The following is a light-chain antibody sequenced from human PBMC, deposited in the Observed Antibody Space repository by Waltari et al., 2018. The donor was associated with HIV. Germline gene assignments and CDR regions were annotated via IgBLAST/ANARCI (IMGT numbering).Light chain of an antibody. CDR3: QSYDSSLSGSVF. V-gene: IGLV1-40*01. CDR2: GNV. CDR1: SSNIGANYD. J-gene: IGLJ2*01. Sequence: QSVLTQPPSVSGAPGQRVTISCTGSSSNIGANYDVHWYQQFPGTAPKLLLSGNVERPSVVPYRFAGSRSGTSASLAVTGLQADDEADYYCQSYDSSLSGSVFFGGGTKLTVL.